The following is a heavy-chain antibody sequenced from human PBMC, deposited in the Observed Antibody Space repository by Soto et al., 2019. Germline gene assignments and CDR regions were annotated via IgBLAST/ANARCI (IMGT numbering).Heavy chain of an antibody. D-gene: IGHD6-13*01. CDR3: ASGAGLNIAAAGAPFDY. CDR1: GYSFTSYW. J-gene: IGHJ4*02. V-gene: IGHV5-51*01. Sequence: GESLKISCKGSGYSFTSYWIGWVRQMPGKGLEWMGIIYPGDSDTRYSPSFQGQVTISADKSISTAYLQWSSLKASDTAMYYCASGAGLNIAAAGAPFDYWGQGTLVTVSS. CDR2: IYPGDSDT.